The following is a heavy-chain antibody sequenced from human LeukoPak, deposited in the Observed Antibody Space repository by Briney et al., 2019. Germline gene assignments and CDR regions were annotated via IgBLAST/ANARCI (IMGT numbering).Heavy chain of an antibody. CDR2: ISGSGGST. D-gene: IGHD3-3*01. V-gene: IGHV3-23*01. J-gene: IGHJ4*02. Sequence: PGGSLRLSCAASGFTFSSYAMSWVRPAPGKGLEWVSAISGSGGSTYYADSVKGRFTISRDNSKNTLYLQMNSLRAEDTAVYYCAKVPVLRFLEWLLFNPLFDYWGQGTLVTVSS. CDR1: GFTFSSYA. CDR3: AKVPVLRFLEWLLFNPLFDY.